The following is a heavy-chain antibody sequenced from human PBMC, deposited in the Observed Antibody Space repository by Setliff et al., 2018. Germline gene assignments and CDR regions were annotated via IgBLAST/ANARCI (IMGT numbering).Heavy chain of an antibody. J-gene: IGHJ4*02. V-gene: IGHV1-2*02. CDR2: ISPHTGNT. CDR1: GYNFPGYY. Sequence: KVSCKASGYNFPGYYLHWVRQAPGQGLEWMGWISPHTGNTQYAQNFQGRVTMTRDTSITTAYMELSSLRSNDTAFYYCARRAFIETITGYCFDLWGQGTQVTVSS. CDR3: ARRAFIETITGYCFDL. D-gene: IGHD1-20*01.